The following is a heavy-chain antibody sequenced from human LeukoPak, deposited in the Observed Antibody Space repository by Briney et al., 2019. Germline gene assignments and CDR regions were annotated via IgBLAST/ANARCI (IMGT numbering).Heavy chain of an antibody. CDR3: ARVGDYCSGGSCYSGFFDY. CDR1: GGSFSGYY. V-gene: IGHV4-34*01. Sequence: SETLSLTCAVYGGSFSGYYWSWIRQPPGKGLEWIGEINHSGSTNYNPSLKSRVTISVDTSKNQFSLKLSSVTAADTAVYYCARVGDYCSGGSCYSGFFDYWGQGTLVTVSS. CDR2: INHSGST. J-gene: IGHJ4*02. D-gene: IGHD2-15*01.